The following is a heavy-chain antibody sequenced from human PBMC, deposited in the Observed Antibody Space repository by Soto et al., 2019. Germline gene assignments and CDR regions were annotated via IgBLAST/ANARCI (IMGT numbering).Heavy chain of an antibody. CDR1: GYTFTSYG. Sequence: QVQLVQSEAEVKKPGASVKVSCKASGYTFTSYGISWVRQAPGQGLEWMGWISAYNGNTNYAQKLQGRVTMTTDTSTSTAYMELRSLRSDDTAVYYCARDLIVVVPAAMIGFDYWGQGTLVTVSS. CDR2: ISAYNGNT. D-gene: IGHD2-2*01. J-gene: IGHJ4*02. V-gene: IGHV1-18*01. CDR3: ARDLIVVVPAAMIGFDY.